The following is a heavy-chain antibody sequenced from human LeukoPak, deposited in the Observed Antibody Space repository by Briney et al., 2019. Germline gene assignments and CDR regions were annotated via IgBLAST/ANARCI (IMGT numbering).Heavy chain of an antibody. CDR1: GGSISSSSYY. CDR3: ARVRWFGELYEGLALDY. CDR2: IYYSGSP. V-gene: IGHV4-39*07. Sequence: PSETLSLTCTVSGGSISSSSYYWAWIRQPPGKGREWIGSIYYSGSPYYNPSLKSRVTISVDTSKNQFSLKLSSVTAADTAVYYCARVRWFGELYEGLALDYWGQGTLVTVSS. D-gene: IGHD3-10*01. J-gene: IGHJ4*02.